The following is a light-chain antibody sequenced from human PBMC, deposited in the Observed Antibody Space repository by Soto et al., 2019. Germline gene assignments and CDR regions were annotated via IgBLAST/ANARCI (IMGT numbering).Light chain of an antibody. J-gene: IGLJ2*01. CDR2: EVN. Sequence: QSALTQPPSASGSPGQSVTISCTGTSRDVGGYTSVSWYQQHPGKAPKLMIYEVNRRPSGVPDRFSGSKSGNTASLTVSGLQAEDEADYYCSSYAGSNNYVLFGGGTKLTVL. CDR3: SSYAGSNNYVL. CDR1: SRDVGGYTS. V-gene: IGLV2-8*01.